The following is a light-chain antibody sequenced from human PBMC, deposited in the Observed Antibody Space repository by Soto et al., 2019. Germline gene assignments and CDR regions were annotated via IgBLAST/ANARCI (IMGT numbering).Light chain of an antibody. V-gene: IGLV2-14*01. Sequence: QSVLTQPASVSGSPGQSITISCAGSSSDVGAYNYVSWLQHHPGKAPKVIIYDVSIRPSGISNRFSGSKSGNTASLTISGLQAEDEADYFCNSYSTSDTRVFGGGTKVTVL. J-gene: IGLJ3*02. CDR2: DVS. CDR3: NSYSTSDTRV. CDR1: SSDVGAYNY.